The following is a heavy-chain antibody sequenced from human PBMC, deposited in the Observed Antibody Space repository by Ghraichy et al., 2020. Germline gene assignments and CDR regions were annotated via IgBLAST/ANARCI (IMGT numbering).Heavy chain of an antibody. CDR1: GYTFTSYG. J-gene: IGHJ4*02. CDR2: ISAYNGDT. CDR3: ARDQTSSDFWSGWFGDLPNPTLDY. D-gene: IGHD3-3*01. Sequence: ASVKVSCKASGYTFTSYGISWVRQAPGQGLEWMGWISAYNGDTNYAQKLQGRVTMTTDTSTSTAYMELRSLRSDDTAVYYCARDQTSSDFWSGWFGDLPNPTLDYWGQGTLVTVSS. V-gene: IGHV1-18*01.